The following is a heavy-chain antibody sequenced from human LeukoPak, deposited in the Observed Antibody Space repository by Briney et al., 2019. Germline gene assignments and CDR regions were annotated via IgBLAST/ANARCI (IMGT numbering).Heavy chain of an antibody. Sequence: PSETLSLTCTVSGGSISSYYWSWIRQPPGKGLEWIGYIYYSGSTNYNPSLKSRVTISVDTSKNQFSLKLSSVTAADTAVYYCARPGKMRRYCSSTSCYKENAFDIWGQGTMVTVSS. D-gene: IGHD2-2*02. J-gene: IGHJ3*02. CDR3: ARPGKMRRYCSSTSCYKENAFDI. CDR2: IYYSGST. V-gene: IGHV4-59*12. CDR1: GGSISSYY.